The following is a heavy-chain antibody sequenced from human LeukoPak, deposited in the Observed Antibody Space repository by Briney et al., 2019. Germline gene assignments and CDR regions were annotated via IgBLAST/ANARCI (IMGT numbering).Heavy chain of an antibody. V-gene: IGHV3-74*01. Sequence: GGSLRLSCAASGFTFISYWMHRVRQAPGKGVVWVSRFNSDGSSTSYADSVKGRFTISRDNAKNTLYLQMNSLRAEDTAVYYCARGLEGSGYSYGGGGQGTLVTVSA. CDR1: GFTFISYW. D-gene: IGHD5-18*01. CDR3: ARGLEGSGYSYGG. CDR2: FNSDGSST. J-gene: IGHJ4*02.